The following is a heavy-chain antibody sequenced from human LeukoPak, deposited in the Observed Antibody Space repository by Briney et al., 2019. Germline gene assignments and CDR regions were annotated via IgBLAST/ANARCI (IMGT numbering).Heavy chain of an antibody. Sequence: GASVKVSCKASGYTFTSYAMNWVRQAPGQGLEWMGWISAYNGNTNYAQKLQGRVTMTTDTSTSTAYMELRSLRSDDTAVYYCARYYYDSSGNWDYYYYYMDVWGKGTTVTISS. V-gene: IGHV1-18*01. D-gene: IGHD3-22*01. J-gene: IGHJ6*03. CDR2: ISAYNGNT. CDR3: ARYYYDSSGNWDYYYYYMDV. CDR1: GYTFTSYA.